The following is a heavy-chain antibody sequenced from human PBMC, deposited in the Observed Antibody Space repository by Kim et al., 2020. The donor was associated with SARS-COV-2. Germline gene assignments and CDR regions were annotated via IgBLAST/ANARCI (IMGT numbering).Heavy chain of an antibody. CDR1: GFTFSSYA. Sequence: GGSLRLSCAASGFTFSSYAMSWVRQAPGKGLEWVSAISGSGGSTYYADSVKGRFTISRDNSKNTLYLQMNSLRAEDTAVYYCAKDAELAITMIVVVITPDAFDIWGQGTMVTVSS. CDR2: ISGSGGST. D-gene: IGHD3-22*01. CDR3: AKDAELAITMIVVVITPDAFDI. J-gene: IGHJ3*02. V-gene: IGHV3-23*01.